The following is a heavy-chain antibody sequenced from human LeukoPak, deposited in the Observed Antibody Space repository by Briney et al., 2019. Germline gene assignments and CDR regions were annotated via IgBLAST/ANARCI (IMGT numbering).Heavy chain of an antibody. D-gene: IGHD2-15*01. Sequence: GGSLSLSCAASGFNFSKYWMHWVRHAPGKGLEWVSRINIAGSVTTYADSVKGRFTISRDNAKKTLYLQMNSLRAEDTAVYYCARDMVDWGQGTLVTVSS. CDR3: ARDMVD. CDR2: INIAGSVT. CDR1: GFNFSKYW. J-gene: IGHJ4*02. V-gene: IGHV3-74*01.